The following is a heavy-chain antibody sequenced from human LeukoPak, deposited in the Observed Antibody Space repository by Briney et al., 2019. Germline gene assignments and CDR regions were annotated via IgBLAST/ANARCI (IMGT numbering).Heavy chain of an antibody. CDR1: GYTLTELS. V-gene: IGHV1-24*01. CDR3: ATAGSQDPYYYYYYGMDV. J-gene: IGHJ6*02. CDR2: FDPEDGET. Sequence: GASVKVSCKVSGYTLTELSMHWVRQAPGKGLEWMGGFDPEDGETIYAQKFQGRVTMTEDTSTDTAYMELSSLRSEDTAVYYCATAGSQDPYYYYYYGMDVWGQGTTVTVSS. D-gene: IGHD2-15*01.